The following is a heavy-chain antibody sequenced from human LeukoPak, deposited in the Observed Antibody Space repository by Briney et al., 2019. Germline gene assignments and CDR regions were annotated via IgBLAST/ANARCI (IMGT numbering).Heavy chain of an antibody. V-gene: IGHV3-48*04. J-gene: IGHJ4*02. D-gene: IGHD6-25*01. CDR1: GFTFSSYS. CDR2: ISSGSSTI. CDR3: ARDVSGVTRY. Sequence: PGGSLRLSCAASGFTFSSYSMNWVRQAPGKGLEWVSYISSGSSTIYYADSVKGRFTISRDNARNSLYLQMNSLRAEDTAVYYCARDVSGVTRYWGQGTLVTVSS.